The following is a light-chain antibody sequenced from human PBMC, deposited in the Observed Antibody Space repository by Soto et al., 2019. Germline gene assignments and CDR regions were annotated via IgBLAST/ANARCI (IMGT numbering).Light chain of an antibody. V-gene: IGLV1-51*01. J-gene: IGLJ1*01. CDR2: DNV. CDR3: GSWDNILRAYV. CDR1: GPNLGRNY. Sequence: QSVLTQPPSVSATPGQKVTISCSGSGPNLGRNYVSWYQQLPGTAPKLLIYDNVYRFSGIPDRFSASKSGTSATLGITGLQTGDEGDYYCGSWDNILRAYVFGTGTQLTVL.